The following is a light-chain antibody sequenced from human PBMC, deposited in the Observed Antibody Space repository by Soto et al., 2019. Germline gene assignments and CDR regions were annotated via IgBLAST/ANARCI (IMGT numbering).Light chain of an antibody. Sequence: GDRVTITCRASHSISTSLAWYQQKPGKAPKVLIYEASNLQRGVPTRFSGGGFGTDFTLTISSVQPDDFATYYCQQYDSYWTFGQGTKLEIK. J-gene: IGKJ1*01. CDR1: HSISTS. CDR3: QQYDSYWT. CDR2: EAS. V-gene: IGKV1-5*03.